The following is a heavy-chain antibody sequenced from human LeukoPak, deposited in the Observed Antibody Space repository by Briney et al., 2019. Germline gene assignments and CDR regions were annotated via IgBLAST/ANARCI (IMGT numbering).Heavy chain of an antibody. CDR2: IYYSGST. CDR3: AVYGSGIDY. D-gene: IGHD3-10*01. V-gene: IGHV4-59*01. Sequence: SETLSLTCTVSGGSISSYYWSWIRQPPGKGLEWIGYIYYSGSTNYDPSLKSRVTISVDTSKNQFSLKLSSVTAADAAVYYCAVYGSGIDYWGQGTLVTVSS. J-gene: IGHJ4*02. CDR1: GGSISSYY.